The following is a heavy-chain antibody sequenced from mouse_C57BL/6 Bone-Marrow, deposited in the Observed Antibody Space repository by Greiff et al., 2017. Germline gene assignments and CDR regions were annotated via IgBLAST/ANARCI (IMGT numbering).Heavy chain of an antibody. V-gene: IGHV7-3*01. D-gene: IGHD1-1*01. J-gene: IGHJ1*03. CDR3: ARYTSLCDGSSYGYFDV. Sequence: EVKLMESGGGLVQPGGSLSLSCAASGFTFTDYYMSWVRQPPGKALEWLGFIRNKANGYTTEYSASVKGRFTISRDNSDSILYIQMNALRAEVSATYSCARYTSLCDGSSYGYFDVWGTGTTVTVSS. CDR2: IRNKANGYTT. CDR1: GFTFTDYY.